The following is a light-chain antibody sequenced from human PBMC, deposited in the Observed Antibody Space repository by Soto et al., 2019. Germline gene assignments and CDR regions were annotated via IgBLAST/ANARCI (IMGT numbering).Light chain of an antibody. V-gene: IGLV1-40*01. CDR3: QSHDSSLSGPVL. J-gene: IGLJ2*01. CDR1: NSNIGAGYD. Sequence: QSVLTQPPSVSGAPGQRVTISCTGSNSNIGAGYDVNWYQHLPGTAPKLLIYGDTIRPSGVPDRFSGSKSATSASLAIAGLQVEDEGDYYCQSHDSSLSGPVLFGGGTKLTVL. CDR2: GDT.